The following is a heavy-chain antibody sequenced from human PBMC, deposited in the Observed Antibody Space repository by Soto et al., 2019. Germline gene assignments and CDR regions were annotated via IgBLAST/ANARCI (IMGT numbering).Heavy chain of an antibody. CDR3: TSDPWDY. J-gene: IGHJ4*02. CDR1: GFTVSNIY. Sequence: EVQLVESGGGLIQPGGSLRLSCAASGFTVSNIYMSWVRQAPGKGLEWVSVIYSGGDTFYADSVKGRFTISRDNSKNTLYLRMNSLRIEDTAVYYCTSDPWDYWGQGTLVTVSS. V-gene: IGHV3-53*01. CDR2: IYSGGDT.